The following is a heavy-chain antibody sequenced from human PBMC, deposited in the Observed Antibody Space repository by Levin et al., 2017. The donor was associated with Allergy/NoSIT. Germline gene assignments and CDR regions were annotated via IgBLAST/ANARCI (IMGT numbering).Heavy chain of an antibody. D-gene: IGHD2-15*01. CDR2: ISGSGVST. V-gene: IGHV3-23*01. CDR1: GFTFNSYA. Sequence: GDSLKISCAASGFTFNSYAMSWVRQAPGKGLEWVSAISGSGVSTYYADSLKGRFTISRDNSKNTLYVQMNSLRAEDTAVYYCGKDSFGWFDLGYCSGGKCSGVMDVWGKGTTVTVSS. CDR3: GKDSFGWFDLGYCSGGKCSGVMDV. J-gene: IGHJ6*03.